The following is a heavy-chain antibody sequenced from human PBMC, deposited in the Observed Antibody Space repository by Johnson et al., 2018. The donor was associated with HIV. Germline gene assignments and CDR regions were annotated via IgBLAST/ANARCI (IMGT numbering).Heavy chain of an antibody. Sequence: QVQLVESGGGVVQPGGSLRLSCAASGFTFSNYGMHWVRQAPGKGLEWVTFIRYDGSNKYYVDSVKGRFIISRDNSKNTLYLQINSLRAEDTAGYYCARDGSQLADAFDIWGQGTMVTVSS. D-gene: IGHD6-6*01. CDR3: ARDGSQLADAFDI. CDR1: GFTFSNYG. J-gene: IGHJ3*02. CDR2: IRYDGSNK. V-gene: IGHV3-30*02.